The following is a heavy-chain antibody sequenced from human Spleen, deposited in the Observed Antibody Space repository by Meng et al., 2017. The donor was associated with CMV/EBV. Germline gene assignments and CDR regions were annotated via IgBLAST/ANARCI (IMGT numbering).Heavy chain of an antibody. Sequence: GGSLRLSCAASGFTFSSYAMSWVRQAPGNGLEWVSVIYSGGSSTYYADSVKGRFTISRDNSKNTLYLQMNSLRAEDTAVYYCAKDGYSSSWTSLDIVSYYYYGMDVWGQGTTVTVSS. J-gene: IGHJ6*02. V-gene: IGHV3-23*03. CDR3: AKDGYSSSWTSLDIVSYYYYGMDV. CDR1: GFTFSSYA. CDR2: IYSGGSST. D-gene: IGHD6-13*01.